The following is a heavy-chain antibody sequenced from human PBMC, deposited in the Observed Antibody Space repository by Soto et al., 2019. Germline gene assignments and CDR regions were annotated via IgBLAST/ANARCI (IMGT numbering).Heavy chain of an antibody. Sequence: LSYTVGDGTIRDHCCRWIRQPPGKGLEWIGYIDYSGSTNYNPSLKSRITLSVDTSKNQFSLKLSSVTAADTAVYFCARAFGDPNDYDSSGYSLKDAFDMWGQGTMVTVSS. D-gene: IGHD3-22*01. J-gene: IGHJ3*02. CDR3: ARAFGDPNDYDSSGYSLKDAFDM. CDR2: IDYSGST. CDR1: DGTIRDHC. V-gene: IGHV4-59*08.